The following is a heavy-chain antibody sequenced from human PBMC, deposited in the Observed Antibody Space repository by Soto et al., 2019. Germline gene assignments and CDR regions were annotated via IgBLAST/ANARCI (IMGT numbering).Heavy chain of an antibody. Sequence: SETLSLTCTVSDDFISSYYWNWIRQPAGKGLEWIGRVSTNGATNYNPSLESRVTMSVDTSRNQFSLKLTSVTAADTAVYFCARADYEILTGSYAMDVWGQGTTVTVSS. V-gene: IGHV4-4*07. D-gene: IGHD3-9*01. CDR2: VSTNGAT. CDR1: DDFISSYY. J-gene: IGHJ6*02. CDR3: ARADYEILTGSYAMDV.